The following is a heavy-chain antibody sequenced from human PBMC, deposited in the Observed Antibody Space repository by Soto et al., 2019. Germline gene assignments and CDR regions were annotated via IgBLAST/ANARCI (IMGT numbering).Heavy chain of an antibody. CDR3: AREGYSYGSFYYYGMDV. V-gene: IGHV4-39*07. Sequence: SETLSLTCTVSGDSISSSNYFWGWIRQPPGKGLEWIGTIFYSGSTYYNPSLKSRVTISVDTSKNQFSLKLSSVTAADTAVYYCAREGYSYGSFYYYGMDVWGQGTTVT. J-gene: IGHJ6*02. CDR2: IFYSGST. CDR1: GDSISSSNYF. D-gene: IGHD5-18*01.